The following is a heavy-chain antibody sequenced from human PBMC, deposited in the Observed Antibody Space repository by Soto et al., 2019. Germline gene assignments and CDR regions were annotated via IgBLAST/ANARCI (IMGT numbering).Heavy chain of an antibody. CDR2: INPNSGGT. Sequence: GASVKVSCKASGYTFTDYYMHWVRQAPGQGLEWMGWINPNSGGTNYAQKFQGRVTMTRDTSISTAYMELSRLRSDDTAVYYCATWGIAVAPFFDYWGQGTLVTVSS. CDR3: ATWGIAVAPFFDY. J-gene: IGHJ4*02. V-gene: IGHV1-2*02. CDR1: GYTFTDYY. D-gene: IGHD6-19*01.